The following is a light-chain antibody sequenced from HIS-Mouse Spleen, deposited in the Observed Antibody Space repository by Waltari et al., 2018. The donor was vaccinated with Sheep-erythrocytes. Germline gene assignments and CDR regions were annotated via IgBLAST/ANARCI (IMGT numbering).Light chain of an antibody. V-gene: IGLV2-11*01. CDR1: ISAVGGYNY. CDR2: DVS. Sequence: QSALTQPRSVSGSPGQSVTISCTGTISAVGGYNYFSWYQQHPGKAPKLMIYDVSKRPSGVPDRFSGSKSGNTASLTISGLQAEDEADYYCCSYAGSYNHVFATGTKVTVL. CDR3: CSYAGSYNHV. J-gene: IGLJ1*01.